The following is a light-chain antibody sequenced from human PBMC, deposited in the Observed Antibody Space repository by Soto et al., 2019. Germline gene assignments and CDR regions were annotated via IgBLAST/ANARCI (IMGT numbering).Light chain of an antibody. CDR1: QSVSSSY. Sequence: EIVLTQSPGTLSLSPGERATLSCRASQSVSSSYLAWYQQTPGQAPRLLIYGASSRATGIPARFSGSGSGTDFTLTISRLEPEDFAVYYCQQYGSSPRAFGQGTKVEIK. CDR2: GAS. V-gene: IGKV3-20*01. J-gene: IGKJ1*01. CDR3: QQYGSSPRA.